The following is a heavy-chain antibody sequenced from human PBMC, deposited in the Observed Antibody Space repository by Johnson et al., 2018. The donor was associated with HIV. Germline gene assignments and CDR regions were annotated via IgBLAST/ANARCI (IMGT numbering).Heavy chain of an antibody. CDR3: ARDVTKDAFDI. Sequence: QLVESGGGLVKPGGSLRLSCAASRFTFSNAWMTWVRQAPGKGLEWVSGINWNGGSTGYADSVKGRFTISRDNAKNSLHLQMNSLRAEDTAVYYCARDVTKDAFDIWGQGTMVTVSS. J-gene: IGHJ3*02. CDR2: INWNGGST. D-gene: IGHD4-17*01. V-gene: IGHV3-20*04. CDR1: RFTFSNAW.